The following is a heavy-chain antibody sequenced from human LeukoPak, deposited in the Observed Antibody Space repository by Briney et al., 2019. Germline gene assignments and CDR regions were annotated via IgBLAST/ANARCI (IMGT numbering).Heavy chain of an antibody. D-gene: IGHD3-3*01. CDR1: GFTFSTYV. J-gene: IGHJ4*02. V-gene: IGHV3-23*01. Sequence: GGSLRLSCAASGFTFSTYVMSWVRQAPGKGLEGVSAICGSGDSTCYAGSVQGRFTISRTNSKSTLYLQMNSLRAEDTAVYYCATAQWVPSRRVFGVLKSSVYYFDYWGQGTLVTVSS. CDR2: ICGSGDST. CDR3: ATAQWVPSRRVFGVLKSSVYYFDY.